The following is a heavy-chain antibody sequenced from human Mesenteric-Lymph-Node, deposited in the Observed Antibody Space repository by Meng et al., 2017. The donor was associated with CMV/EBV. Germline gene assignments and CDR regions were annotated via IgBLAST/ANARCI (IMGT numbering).Heavy chain of an antibody. D-gene: IGHD3-9*01. J-gene: IGHJ4*02. CDR2: INHSGST. CDR1: GGSFSGYY. V-gene: IGHV4-34*01. Sequence: QGQLNQGGPGLVKPSETLSVTCAVYGGSFSGYYWNWIRQSPEKGLEWIGEINHSGSTTYNPSFTSRIIISVDTSTNQISLNMSSVTAADTAVYYCARGSSYDILTGYFDYWGQGALVTVSS. CDR3: ARGSSYDILTGYFDY.